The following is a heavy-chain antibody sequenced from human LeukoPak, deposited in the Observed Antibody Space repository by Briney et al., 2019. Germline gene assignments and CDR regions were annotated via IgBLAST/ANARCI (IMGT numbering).Heavy chain of an antibody. D-gene: IGHD2-15*01. V-gene: IGHV3-30*18. CDR2: ISDDGSNK. CDR1: GFTFSSYG. CDR3: AKSSCSGGSCYPYYYDYPMYV. Sequence: GRSLRLSCAASGFTFSSYGMHWVRQAPGKGLEWVAVISDDGSNKYYADPVKGRFTISSDNSKDTLYLQMNSLRSEDSTVYYCAKSSCSGGSCYPYYYDYPMYVWGQGTTVTVSS. J-gene: IGHJ6*02.